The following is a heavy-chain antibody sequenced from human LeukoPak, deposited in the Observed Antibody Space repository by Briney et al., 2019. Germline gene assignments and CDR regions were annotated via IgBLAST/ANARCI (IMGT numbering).Heavy chain of an antibody. D-gene: IGHD4-17*01. Sequence: ASVTVSCKASGYIFIHYAIQWVRQPPGEGLEWMGWINAGNGKTKYSQKFQSRVTITRETSASTAYMDLSGLRSEDTAVYYCARARWTSTVTTYYLDYWDQGTLVTVSS. J-gene: IGHJ4*02. V-gene: IGHV1-3*01. CDR1: GYIFIHYA. CDR3: ARARWTSTVTTYYLDY. CDR2: INAGNGKT.